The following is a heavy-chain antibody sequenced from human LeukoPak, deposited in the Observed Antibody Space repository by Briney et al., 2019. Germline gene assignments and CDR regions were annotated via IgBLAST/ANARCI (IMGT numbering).Heavy chain of an antibody. D-gene: IGHD6-19*01. V-gene: IGHV3-30-3*01. J-gene: IGHJ4*02. CDR3: ARGYSSGRPVDY. CDR2: ISYDGSNK. Sequence: PGRSLRLSCAASGFTFSSYAMHWVRQAPGKGLEWVAVISYDGSNKYYADSVRGRFTISRDNSKNTLYLQMNSLRAEDTAVYYCARGYSSGRPVDYWGQGTLVTVSS. CDR1: GFTFSSYA.